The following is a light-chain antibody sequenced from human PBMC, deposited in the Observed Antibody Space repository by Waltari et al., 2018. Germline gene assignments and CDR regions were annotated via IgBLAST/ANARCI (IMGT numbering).Light chain of an antibody. Sequence: PGEPASISCRSSQSLLHSNGNTYLHWYLQKPGQSPRLLIYKVTNRESGVPDRFSGSGSGTDFTLKISRVEPEDVGVYYCMQSTKDPYSFGQGTKVEIK. CDR1: QSLLHSNGNTY. CDR3: MQSTKDPYS. J-gene: IGKJ2*03. V-gene: IGKV2D-29*02. CDR2: KVT.